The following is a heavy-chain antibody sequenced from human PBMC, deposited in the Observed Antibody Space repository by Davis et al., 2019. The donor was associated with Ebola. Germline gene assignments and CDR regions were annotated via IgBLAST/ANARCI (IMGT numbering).Heavy chain of an antibody. D-gene: IGHD3-22*01. CDR3: ARDQEGYYDSSGYYYTRWFDP. J-gene: IGHJ5*02. V-gene: IGHV1-18*01. Sequence: ASVKVSCKASGYTFTSYGISWVRQAPGQGLEWMGWISAYNGNTNYAQKLQGRVTMTTDTSTSTAYMELRSLRSDDTAVYYCARDQEGYYDSSGYYYTRWFDPWGQGTLVTVSS. CDR1: GYTFTSYG. CDR2: ISAYNGNT.